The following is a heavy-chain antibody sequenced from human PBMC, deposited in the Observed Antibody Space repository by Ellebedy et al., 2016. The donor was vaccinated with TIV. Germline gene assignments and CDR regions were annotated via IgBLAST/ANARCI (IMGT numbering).Heavy chain of an antibody. J-gene: IGHJ4*02. CDR1: GFTFSSYS. V-gene: IGHV3-21*01. D-gene: IGHD1-26*01. CDR3: ARETTDLDEWEQSFDY. Sequence: GESLKISXAASGFTFSSYSMNWVRQAPGKGLEWVSSISSSSSYIYYADSVKGRFTISRDNAKNSLYLQMNSLRAEDTAVYYCARETTDLDEWEQSFDYWGQGTLVTVSS. CDR2: ISSSSSYI.